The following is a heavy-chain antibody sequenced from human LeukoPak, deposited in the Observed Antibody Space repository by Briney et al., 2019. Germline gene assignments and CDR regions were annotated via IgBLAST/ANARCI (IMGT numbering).Heavy chain of an antibody. Sequence: GGSLRLSCAASGFTFSSCGMHWVRQAPGKGLEWVAVISYDGSNKYYADSVKGRFTISRDNSKNTLYLQMNSLRAEDTAVYYCAREDYYGSGTDYMDVWGKGTTVTVSS. D-gene: IGHD3-10*01. CDR1: GFTFSSCG. J-gene: IGHJ6*03. CDR2: ISYDGSNK. V-gene: IGHV3-30*03. CDR3: AREDYYGSGTDYMDV.